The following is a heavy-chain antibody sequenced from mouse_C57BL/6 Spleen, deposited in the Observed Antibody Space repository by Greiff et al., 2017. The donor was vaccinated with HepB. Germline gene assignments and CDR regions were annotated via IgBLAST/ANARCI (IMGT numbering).Heavy chain of an antibody. CDR3: ASSGSNTHRDVDV. D-gene: IGHD1-1*01. CDR2: IYPGDGDT. CDR1: GYAFSSSW. Sequence: QVQLKESGPELVKPGASVKISCKASGYAFSSSWMNWVKQRPGTGLEWIGRIYPGDGDTNYNGKFKGKATLTADKSSSTAYMQLSSLTSEDSAVYFCASSGSNTHRDVDVWGTGTTVTVSS. V-gene: IGHV1-82*01. J-gene: IGHJ1*03.